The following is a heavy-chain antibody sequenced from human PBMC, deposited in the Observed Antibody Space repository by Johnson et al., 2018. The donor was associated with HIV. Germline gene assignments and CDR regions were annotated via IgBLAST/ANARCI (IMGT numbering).Heavy chain of an antibody. J-gene: IGHJ3*02. CDR3: ARSRDCSGGSCPDAFDI. CDR1: GFTFSDYY. D-gene: IGHD2-15*01. V-gene: IGHV3-11*04. CDR2: IRTSDGTI. Sequence: QVQLVESGGGLVKPGGSLRLSCVASGFTFSDYYMTWIRQAPGTGLEWVSYIRTSDGTIYSADTVKGRFSISRDNAKNSLYLQMNSLRAEDTAVYYCARSRDCSGGSCPDAFDIWGQGTMVTVSS.